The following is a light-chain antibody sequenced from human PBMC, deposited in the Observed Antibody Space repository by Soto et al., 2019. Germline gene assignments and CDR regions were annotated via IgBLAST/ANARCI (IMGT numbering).Light chain of an antibody. CDR3: QQYYNWPRT. J-gene: IGKJ1*01. CDR1: QSPGSD. CDR2: GAS. Sequence: EIVMTQSPGTLSLSPGYTATLSCRASQSPGSDLAWYQQKPGQAPRLLIFGASARPTGIPARISGSGSGTEFTLTISSLRSEDFAVYFCQQYYNWPRTFGQGTKVEI. V-gene: IGKV3-15*01.